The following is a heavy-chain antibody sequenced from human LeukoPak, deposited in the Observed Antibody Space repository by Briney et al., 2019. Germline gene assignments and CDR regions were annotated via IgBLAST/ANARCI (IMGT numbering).Heavy chain of an antibody. CDR1: GGSFSGYY. CDR3: ARGRIFRGSDY. CDR2: INHSGNT. Sequence: SETLSLTCAVYGGSFSGYYWTWIRQPPGKGLEWIGEINHSGNTNYNPSLKSRITISVDTSKNQFSLRLSSVTAADTAVYYCARGRIFRGSDYWGQETLVTVSS. J-gene: IGHJ4*02. V-gene: IGHV4-34*01. D-gene: IGHD2/OR15-2a*01.